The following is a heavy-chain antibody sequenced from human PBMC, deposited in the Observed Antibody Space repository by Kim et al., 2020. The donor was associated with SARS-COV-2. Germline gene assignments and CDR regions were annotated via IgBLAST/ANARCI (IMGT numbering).Heavy chain of an antibody. V-gene: IGHV1-2*02. CDR1: GYTFTGYY. J-gene: IGHJ5*02. Sequence: ASVKVSCKASGYTFTGYYMHWVRQAPGQGLEWMGWINPNSGGTNYAQKFQGRVTMTRDTSISTAYMELSRLRSDDTAVYYCARDNVDTAMARLRYLAGSGGNWFDPWGQGTLVTVSS. CDR3: ARDNVDTAMARLRYLAGSGGNWFDP. CDR2: INPNSGGT. D-gene: IGHD5-18*01.